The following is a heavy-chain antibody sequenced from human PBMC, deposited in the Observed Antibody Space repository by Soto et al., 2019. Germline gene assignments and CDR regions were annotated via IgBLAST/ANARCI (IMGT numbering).Heavy chain of an antibody. Sequence: GESLKISCKGSGYIFTNYWINWVHQMPGKGLEWMGIIYPGDSDTRYSPSFQGQVTISVDTSINTAYLQWSDLKASDTAMYYCARPKAGTTQYYFDYWGQGTLVTVSS. CDR3: ARPKAGTTQYYFDY. V-gene: IGHV5-51*07. CDR2: IYPGDSDT. D-gene: IGHD1-7*01. CDR1: GYIFTNYW. J-gene: IGHJ4*02.